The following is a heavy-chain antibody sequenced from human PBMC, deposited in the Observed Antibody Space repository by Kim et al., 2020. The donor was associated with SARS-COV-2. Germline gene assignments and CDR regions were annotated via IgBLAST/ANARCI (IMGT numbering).Heavy chain of an antibody. D-gene: IGHD4-17*01. CDR3: ARAVEYGENDAFDI. J-gene: IGHJ3*02. CDR2: IYYSGST. V-gene: IGHV4-31*03. Sequence: SETLSLTCTVSGGSISSGGYYWSWIRQHPGKGLEWIGYIYYSGSTYYNPSLKSRVTISVDTSKNQFSLKLSSVTAADTAVYYCARAVEYGENDAFDIWGQGTMVTVSS. CDR1: GGSISSGGYY.